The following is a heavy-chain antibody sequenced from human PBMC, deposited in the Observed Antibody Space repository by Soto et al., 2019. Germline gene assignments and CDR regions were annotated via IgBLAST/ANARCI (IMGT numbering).Heavy chain of an antibody. Sequence: QVQLQQWGAGLLKPSETLSLTCAVYGGSFSGYYWSWIRQPPGKGLEWIGEINHSGSTNYNPSLKSRVTISVDTSKNQFSLKLSSVPAADTAVYYGARFHRYGDYVWFDPWGQGPLVTVSS. CDR2: INHSGST. CDR1: GGSFSGYY. V-gene: IGHV4-34*01. CDR3: ARFHRYGDYVWFDP. D-gene: IGHD4-17*01. J-gene: IGHJ5*02.